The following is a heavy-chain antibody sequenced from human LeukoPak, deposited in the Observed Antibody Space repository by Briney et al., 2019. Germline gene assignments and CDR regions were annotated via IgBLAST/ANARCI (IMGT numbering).Heavy chain of an antibody. CDR3: AKASRVSNADAVL. Sequence: GGSLRLSCAASGFSFSDYYMSWTRQAPGKGLEWVSAISTSSVSTYYADSVKGRFTLSRDDSRNTVYLQLNNLRVEDTAVYYCAKASRVSNADAVLWGQGTVVTVSS. CDR1: GFSFSDYY. J-gene: IGHJ4*02. CDR2: ISTSSVST. V-gene: IGHV3-23*01. D-gene: IGHD1-1*01.